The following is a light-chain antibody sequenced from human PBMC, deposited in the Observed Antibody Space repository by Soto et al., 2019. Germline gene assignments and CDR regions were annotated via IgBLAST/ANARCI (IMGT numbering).Light chain of an antibody. Sequence: QTVVTQEPSLTVSPGGTVTLTCGSSTGAVTGSHYPYWFQQKPGQAPRTLIYDTANRFPWTPTRFSGSLLGGKAALTLSGAQPEDEADYYCLVSYSGVRLVFGGGTKLTVL. J-gene: IGLJ2*01. CDR2: DTA. CDR1: TGAVTGSHY. V-gene: IGLV7-46*01. CDR3: LVSYSGVRLV.